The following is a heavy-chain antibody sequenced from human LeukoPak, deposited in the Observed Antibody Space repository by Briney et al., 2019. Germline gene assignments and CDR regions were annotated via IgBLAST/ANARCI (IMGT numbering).Heavy chain of an antibody. V-gene: IGHV3-48*04. CDR3: ARLSNDASDI. D-gene: IGHD3-16*02. Sequence: GGSLRLSCAASGFTFSSYSMNWVRQAPGKGLEWVSYISSSSSTIYYADSVKGRFTISRDNAKNSLYLQMNSLRAEDTAVYYCARLSNDASDIWGQGTMVTVSS. J-gene: IGHJ3*02. CDR1: GFTFSSYS. CDR2: ISSSSSTI.